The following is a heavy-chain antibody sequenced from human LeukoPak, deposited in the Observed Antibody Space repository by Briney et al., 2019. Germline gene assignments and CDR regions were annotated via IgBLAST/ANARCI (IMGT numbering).Heavy chain of an antibody. V-gene: IGHV3-7*01. CDR2: IKRDGSEK. Sequence: GGSLRLSCAVSGFTFTNYWMTWVRQAPGKGLEWVANIKRDGSEKYYVDSVKGRFTISRDNAKNSLYLQMNSLRAEDTAVYYCARSYCSGGSCYSGDAFDIWGQGTMVTVSS. CDR3: ARSYCSGGSCYSGDAFDI. CDR1: GFTFTNYW. D-gene: IGHD2-15*01. J-gene: IGHJ3*02.